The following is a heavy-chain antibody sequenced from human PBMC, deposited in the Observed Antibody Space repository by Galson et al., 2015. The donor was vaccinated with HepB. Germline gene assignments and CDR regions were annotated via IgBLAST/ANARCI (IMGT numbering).Heavy chain of an antibody. CDR3: ARPKYYYDCSGGSCSRYFDL. V-gene: IGHV5-51*01. Sequence: QSGAEVKKPGESLKISCKGSGYSFTSYWIGWVRQMPGKGLEWMGIIYPGDSGTRYSPSFQGQVTISADKSISTAYLQWSSLKASDTAMYYCARPKYYYDCSGGSCSRYFDLWGRGTLVTVSS. CDR1: GYSFTSYW. CDR2: IYPGDSGT. D-gene: IGHD2-15*01. J-gene: IGHJ2*01.